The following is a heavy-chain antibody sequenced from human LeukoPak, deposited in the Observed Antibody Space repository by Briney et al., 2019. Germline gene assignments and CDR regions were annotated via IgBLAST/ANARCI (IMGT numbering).Heavy chain of an antibody. V-gene: IGHV1-69*04. CDR2: IIPILGIA. D-gene: IGHD6-13*01. Sequence: GASVKVSCKASGGTFSSYAISWVRQAPGQGLEWMGRIIPILGIANYAQKFQGRVTITADKSTSTAYMELSSLRSEDTAVYYCARGTVYSRSPLEYYYYMDVWGKGATVTVSS. CDR1: GGTFSSYA. J-gene: IGHJ6*03. CDR3: ARGTVYSRSPLEYYYYMDV.